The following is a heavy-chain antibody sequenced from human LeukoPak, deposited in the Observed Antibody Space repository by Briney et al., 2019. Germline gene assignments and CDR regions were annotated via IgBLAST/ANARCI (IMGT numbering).Heavy chain of an antibody. Sequence: GGSLRLSCAASGFTFSNAWMSWVRQAPGKGLEWVGRIKSKTDGGTTDYAAPVKGRFTISRDDSKNTLYLQMNSLKTEDTAVYYCTTLYYYDSSGYYGNAFDIWGQGTMVTVSS. CDR1: GFTFSNAW. V-gene: IGHV3-15*01. CDR3: TTLYYYDSSGYYGNAFDI. D-gene: IGHD3-22*01. CDR2: IKSKTDGGTT. J-gene: IGHJ3*02.